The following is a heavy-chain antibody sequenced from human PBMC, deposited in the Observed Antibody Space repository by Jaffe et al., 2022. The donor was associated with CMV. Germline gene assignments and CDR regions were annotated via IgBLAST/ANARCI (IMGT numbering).Heavy chain of an antibody. CDR1: GGSISSGGYY. Sequence: QVQLQESGPGLVKPSQTLSLTCTVSGGSISSGGYYWSWIRQHPGKGLEWIGYIYYSGSTYYNPSLKSRVTISVDTSKNQFSLKLSSVTAADTAVYYCARDGMRRRGIAAAGDFWWFDPWGQGTLVTVSS. V-gene: IGHV4-31*03. CDR2: IYYSGST. J-gene: IGHJ5*02. CDR3: ARDGMRRRGIAAAGDFWWFDP. D-gene: IGHD6-13*01.